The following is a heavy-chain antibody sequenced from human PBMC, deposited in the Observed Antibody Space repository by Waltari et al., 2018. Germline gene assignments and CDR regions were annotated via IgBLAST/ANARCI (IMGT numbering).Heavy chain of an antibody. D-gene: IGHD3-22*01. CDR2: ISISSSYI. Sequence: EVQLVEPGGSLVQTAGPQSISCASPGFTRSICTMNCCRQAPGKGLEWVSSISISSSYIYYADSVKGRFTISRDNAKNSLYLQMNSLRAEDTAVYYCASPGSSGPQIDYWGQGTLVTVSS. CDR3: ASPGSSGPQIDY. V-gene: IGHV3-21*01. CDR1: GFTRSICT. J-gene: IGHJ4*02.